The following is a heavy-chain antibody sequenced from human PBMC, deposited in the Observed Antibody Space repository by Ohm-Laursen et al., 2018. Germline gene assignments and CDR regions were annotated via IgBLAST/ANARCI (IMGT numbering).Heavy chain of an antibody. CDR2: ATGSGRYT. V-gene: IGHV3-23*01. CDR1: GFDFKSAW. CDR3: TKGLSGGTGHGNWFDP. J-gene: IGHJ5*02. Sequence: SLRLSCAASGFDFKSAWMTWVRQAPGKGLEWVSVATGSGRYTYYRDSVKGRFTISRDNSKNTLYLQMSSLRVEDTAVYYCTKGLSGGTGHGNWFDPWGQGTLVTVSS. D-gene: IGHD3-10*01.